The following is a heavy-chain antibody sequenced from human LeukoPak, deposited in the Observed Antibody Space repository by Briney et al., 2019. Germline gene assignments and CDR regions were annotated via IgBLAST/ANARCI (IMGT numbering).Heavy chain of an antibody. CDR2: IYSGGST. Sequence: GGSLRLSCAASGFTVSSNYMSWVRQAPGKGLEWVSVIYSGGSTYYADSVKGRFTISRDSSKNTLYLQMNSLRAEDTAVYYCAKRGAEVGTTIAPGDYWGQGSLVTVSS. J-gene: IGHJ4*02. D-gene: IGHD1-26*01. CDR1: GFTVSSNY. CDR3: AKRGAEVGTTIAPGDY. V-gene: IGHV3-53*01.